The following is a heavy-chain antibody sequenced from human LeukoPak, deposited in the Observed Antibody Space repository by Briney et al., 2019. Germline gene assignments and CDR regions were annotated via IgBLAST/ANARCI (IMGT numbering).Heavy chain of an antibody. Sequence: SETLSLTCTVSGGSISSYYWSWIRQPPGRGLEWIGYIYYSGSTNYNPSLKSRVTMSVDRSKNQFSLKLSSVTAADTAVYYCATSSGNYYYWGQGTLVTVSS. D-gene: IGHD1-26*01. V-gene: IGHV4-59*08. J-gene: IGHJ4*02. CDR3: ATSSGNYYY. CDR2: IYYSGST. CDR1: GGSISSYY.